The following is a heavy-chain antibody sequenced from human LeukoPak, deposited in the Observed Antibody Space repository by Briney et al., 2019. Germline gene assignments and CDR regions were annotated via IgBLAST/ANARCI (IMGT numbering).Heavy chain of an antibody. CDR1: GYTFTSYG. V-gene: IGHV1-18*01. D-gene: IGHD6-13*01. CDR2: ISAYNGNT. CDR3: ARDQGVGYSSSWYDY. Sequence: ASVKVSCKASGYTFTSYGISWVRQAPGQGLERMGWISAYNGNTNYAQKLQGRVTMTTDTSTSTAYMELRSLRSDDTAVYYCARDQGVGYSSSWYDYWGQGTLVTVSS. J-gene: IGHJ4*02.